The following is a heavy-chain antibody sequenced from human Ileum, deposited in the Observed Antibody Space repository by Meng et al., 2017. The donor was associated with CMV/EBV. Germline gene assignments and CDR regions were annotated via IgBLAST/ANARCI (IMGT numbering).Heavy chain of an antibody. CDR1: GASISGYP. D-gene: IGHD3-10*01. J-gene: IGHJ4*02. CDR2: LRTSGTT. V-gene: IGHV4-4*07. CDR3: GRAGARGVPVDM. Sequence: QGRPHEWGQGLWKPAGPLSSTSIVPGASISGYPWTWIRYPAGKVLEWIGLLRTSGTTDHNPSLKSRVTLSIDTSKNQFSLKLNSVTAADTAVYYCGRAGARGVPVDMWGQGTLVTVSS.